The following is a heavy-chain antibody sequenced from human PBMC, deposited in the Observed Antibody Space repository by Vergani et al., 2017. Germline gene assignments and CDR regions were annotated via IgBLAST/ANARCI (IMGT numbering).Heavy chain of an antibody. V-gene: IGHV3-23*01. CDR1: GFTFSTYA. J-gene: IGHJ5*01. CDR3: AGAQENSAYYYGRFD. CDR2: ISSDGGST. Sequence: EVQLLESGGGLVQPGGSLRLSCAASGFTFSTYAMTWVRQAPGKGLEWVSTISSDGGSTYYADSVKGRFTISRDNSKNTLSLQMNSLTAEDTAIYYCAGAQENSAYYYGRFD. D-gene: IGHD3-22*01.